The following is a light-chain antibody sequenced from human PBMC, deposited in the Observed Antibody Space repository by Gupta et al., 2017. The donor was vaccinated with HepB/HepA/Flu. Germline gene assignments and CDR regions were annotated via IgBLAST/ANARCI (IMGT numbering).Light chain of an antibody. Sequence: ETTLTQSPAFMSATPGDKVNISCKASQDIDDDMKWYQQKPGEAALFIIQEDTSLVNGVPTSFSGSGYGTDFTLTIENRESEDAAYYYCLQQYNFPFTFGGGTKVDIK. CDR2: EDT. J-gene: IGKJ4*01. V-gene: IGKV5-2*01. CDR3: LQQYNFPFT. CDR1: QDIDDD.